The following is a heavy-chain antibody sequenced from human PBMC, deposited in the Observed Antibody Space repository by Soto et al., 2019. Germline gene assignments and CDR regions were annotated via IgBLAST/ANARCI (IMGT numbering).Heavy chain of an antibody. CDR1: GFTFSDYY. D-gene: IGHD3-16*01. V-gene: IGHV3-11*01. CDR3: ARDTRRGKYESGYDY. Sequence: GGSLRLSCAASGFTFSDYYMSWIRQAPGKGLEWVSYISSSGSTIYYADSVKGRFTISRDNAKNSLYLQMNSLRAEDTAVYYCARDTRRGKYESGYDYWGQGTLVTVSS. CDR2: ISSSGSTI. J-gene: IGHJ4*02.